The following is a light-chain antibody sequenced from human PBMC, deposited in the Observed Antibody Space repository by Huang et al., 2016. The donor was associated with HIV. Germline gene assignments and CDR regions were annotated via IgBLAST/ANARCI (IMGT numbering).Light chain of an antibody. V-gene: IGKV3-20*01. CDR1: QSITTTY. J-gene: IGKJ4*01. CDR2: NTS. Sequence: EIVLTQSPGTLSLSPGARATLSCRDSQSITTTYLAWYQQKPGQPPRLLIYNTSKRASGIPDRFSGSGSGTDFSLTIRRLEPEDFAVYYCQQYGGSPPGVTFGGGTKVEV. CDR3: QQYGGSPPGVT.